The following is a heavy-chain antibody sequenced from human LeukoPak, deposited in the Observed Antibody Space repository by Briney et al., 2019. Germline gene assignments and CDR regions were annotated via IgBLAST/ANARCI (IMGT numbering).Heavy chain of an antibody. Sequence: KSSETLSLTCAVYGGSFSGYYWSWIRQPPGKGLEWIGEINHSGSTNYNPSLKSRVTISVDTSKNQFSLKLSSVTAADTVVYYCARTTSSGSYCFNRFDPWGQGTLVTVSS. D-gene: IGHD1-26*01. V-gene: IGHV4-34*01. J-gene: IGHJ5*02. CDR2: INHSGST. CDR3: ARTTSSGSYCFNRFDP. CDR1: GGSFSGYY.